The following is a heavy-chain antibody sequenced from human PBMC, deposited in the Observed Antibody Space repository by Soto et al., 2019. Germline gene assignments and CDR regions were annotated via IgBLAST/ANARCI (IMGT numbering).Heavy chain of an antibody. V-gene: IGHV3-23*01. CDR3: AKDKISRSVAAASRNWFRT. Sequence: GGSLRLSCAASGFPFSSYAMNWVRQAPGKGLEWLSTISSGGDITFYADSVKGRFTISRDNSNNTLFLQMSGLRADDTAVYFCAKDKISRSVAAASRNWFRTWGQGTLVTVSS. D-gene: IGHD6-25*01. CDR2: ISSGGDIT. J-gene: IGHJ5*01. CDR1: GFPFSSYA.